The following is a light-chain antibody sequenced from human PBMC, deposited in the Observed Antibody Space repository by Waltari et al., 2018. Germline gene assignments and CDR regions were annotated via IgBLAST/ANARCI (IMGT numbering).Light chain of an antibody. J-gene: IGLJ3*02. Sequence: QSALTQPASVSGSPGQSITIDCAGTSSDIGGYNYVAWYQQHPGRVPKLLIYDVDNRPSGISDRFSDSKSGNAASLTISGLQAEDEADYFCSSYTDSRTGVFGGGTKLTVL. V-gene: IGLV2-14*03. CDR3: SSYTDSRTGV. CDR2: DVD. CDR1: SSDIGGYNY.